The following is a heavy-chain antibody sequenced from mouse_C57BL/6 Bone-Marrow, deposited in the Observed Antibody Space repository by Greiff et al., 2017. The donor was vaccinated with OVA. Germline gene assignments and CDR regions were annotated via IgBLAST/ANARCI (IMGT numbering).Heavy chain of an antibody. D-gene: IGHD1-3*01. CDR3: ARSFLNYWYVDV. Sequence: VQLQQSGPELVKPGASVKISCKASGYAFSSSWMNWVKQRPGKGLEWIGRIYPGDGDTNYNGKFKGKATLTADKSSSTAYMQLSSLTSEDSAVYFCARSFLNYWYVDVWGTGTTVTVSS. J-gene: IGHJ1*03. CDR2: IYPGDGDT. CDR1: GYAFSSSW. V-gene: IGHV1-82*01.